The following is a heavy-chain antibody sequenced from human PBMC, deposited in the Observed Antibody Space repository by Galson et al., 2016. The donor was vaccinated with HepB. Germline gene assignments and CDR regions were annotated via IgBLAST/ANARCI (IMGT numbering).Heavy chain of an antibody. CDR3: GRSLYDSSVYPSDY. Sequence: SETLSLTCTVSDASINSCYWNWIRQSPGKGLEWIGYIYYSGSTNYNPSFKSRVTISVDRSKNQFSLKLSSGTAADTAVYYCGRSLYDSSVYPSDYWGQGTLVTVSS. V-gene: IGHV4-59*01. D-gene: IGHD3-22*01. CDR2: IYYSGST. J-gene: IGHJ4*02. CDR1: DASINSCY.